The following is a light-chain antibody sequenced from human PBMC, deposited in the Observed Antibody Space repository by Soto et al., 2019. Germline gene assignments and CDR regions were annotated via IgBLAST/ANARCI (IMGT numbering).Light chain of an antibody. CDR3: MQSFEPPRT. CDR1: QSLLHSDGKTY. CDR2: EVS. Sequence: DIVMTQTPISLSVTPGQPTSISCKSSQSLLHSDGKTYLSWYLQKPGQPPQLLISEVSNRFSGVPDRVSGSGSGTDFTLKISRVEADDVGVYYCMQSFEPPRTFGQGTKVEIK. V-gene: IGKV2D-29*01. J-gene: IGKJ1*01.